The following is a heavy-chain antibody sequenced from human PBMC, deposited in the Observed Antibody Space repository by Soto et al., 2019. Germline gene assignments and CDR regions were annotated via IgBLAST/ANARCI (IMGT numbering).Heavy chain of an antibody. CDR1: GYTFTSYG. Sequence: QVQLVQSGAEVKKPGASVKVSCKASGYTFTSYGISWVRQAPGQGLEWMGWINAYNGNTNYAQKLQGRVTMTTDTPTSPASMALRSLRPDATAVYSCSRVLPPFAPWGQGTLVTVSS. CDR3: SRVLPPFAP. J-gene: IGHJ5*02. CDR2: INAYNGNT. V-gene: IGHV1-18*01.